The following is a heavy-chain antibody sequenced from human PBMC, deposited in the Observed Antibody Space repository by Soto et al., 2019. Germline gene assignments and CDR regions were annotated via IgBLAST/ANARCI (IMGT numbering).Heavy chain of an antibody. CDR3: ASPDRIFGAIDAFDI. D-gene: IGHD3-3*01. CDR2: ISSSSSYI. J-gene: IGHJ3*02. V-gene: IGHV3-21*01. CDR1: GFTFSSHS. Sequence: GGALRLSCAGSGFTFSSHSMNWVRQAPGKGLEWVSSISSSSSYIYYADSVKGRFTISRDNAKNSLYLQMNSLRAEDTAVYYCASPDRIFGAIDAFDIWGQGTMVTVS.